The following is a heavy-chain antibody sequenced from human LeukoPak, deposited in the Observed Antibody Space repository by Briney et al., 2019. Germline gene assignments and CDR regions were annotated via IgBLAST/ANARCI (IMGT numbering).Heavy chain of an antibody. J-gene: IGHJ6*02. D-gene: IGHD6-19*01. Sequence: GASVKVSYKASGGTFSSYAISWVRQAPGQGLEWMGGIIPIFGTANYAQKFQGRVTITTDESTSTAYMELRSLRSDDTAVYYCARVDVSSGFGMDVWGQGTTVTVSS. CDR3: ARVDVSSGFGMDV. CDR2: IIPIFGTA. CDR1: GGTFSSYA. V-gene: IGHV1-69*05.